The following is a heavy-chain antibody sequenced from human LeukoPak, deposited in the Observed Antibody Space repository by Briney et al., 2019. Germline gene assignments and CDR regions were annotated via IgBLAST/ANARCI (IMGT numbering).Heavy chain of an antibody. J-gene: IGHJ4*02. CDR2: IYTSGST. Sequence: SETLSLTCTVSGGSISSGSYYWSWVRQPAGKGLEWIGRIYTSGSTNYNPSLKSLVTISVDTSKNQFSLKLSSVTAADTAVYYCARERITMIVVVNGPFDYWGQGTLVTVSS. CDR3: ARERITMIVVVNGPFDY. D-gene: IGHD3-22*01. CDR1: GGSISSGSYY. V-gene: IGHV4-61*02.